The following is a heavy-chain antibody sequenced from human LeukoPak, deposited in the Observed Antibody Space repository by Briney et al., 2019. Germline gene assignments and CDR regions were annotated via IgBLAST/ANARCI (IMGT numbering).Heavy chain of an antibody. J-gene: IGHJ5*02. V-gene: IGHV3-11*01. CDR1: GFTFSDYY. CDR3: ARDLSQSIAARPDWFDP. D-gene: IGHD6-6*01. CDR2: ISSSGSTI. Sequence: GGSLRLSCAASGFTFSDYYMSWIRQAPGKGLEWVSYISSSGSTIYYADSVKGRFTISRDNAKNSLYLQMNSLRAEDTAVCYCARDLSQSIAARPDWFDPWGQGTLVTVSS.